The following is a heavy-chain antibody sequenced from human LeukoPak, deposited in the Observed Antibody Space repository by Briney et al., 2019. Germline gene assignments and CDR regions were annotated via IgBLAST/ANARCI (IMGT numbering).Heavy chain of an antibody. Sequence: TSETLSLTCTVSGGSISSYYWSWIRQPPGKGLEWIGYIYYSGGTNYNPSLKSRVTISVDTSKNQFSLKLSSVTAADTAVYYCARVPTYYYDSSGYFWGQGTLVTVSS. CDR2: IYYSGGT. CDR1: GGSISSYY. V-gene: IGHV4-59*01. CDR3: ARVPTYYYDSSGYF. D-gene: IGHD3-22*01. J-gene: IGHJ4*02.